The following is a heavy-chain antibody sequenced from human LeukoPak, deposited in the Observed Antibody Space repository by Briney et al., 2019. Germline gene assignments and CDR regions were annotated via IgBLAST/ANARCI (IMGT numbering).Heavy chain of an antibody. CDR1: GFAFSSDA. Sequence: GGSLRLSCAASGFAFSSDAMNWVREAPGKGLEWGSFITGDSVTIYYVDSMKGRFTISRDNAKNSLYLQIDNLRAEDTAVYYCARDGMGGSFDYWGQGTPVTVSS. CDR2: ITGDSVTI. J-gene: IGHJ4*02. V-gene: IGHV3-48*01. D-gene: IGHD1-1*01. CDR3: ARDGMGGSFDY.